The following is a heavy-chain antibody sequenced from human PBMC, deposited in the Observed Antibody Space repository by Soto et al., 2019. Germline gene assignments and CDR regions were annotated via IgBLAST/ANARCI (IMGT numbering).Heavy chain of an antibody. V-gene: IGHV4-31*03. CDR2: IYYSGST. D-gene: IGHD3-22*01. CDR1: GGSISSGGYY. CDR3: ASSPAYYYDSSGSDDAFDI. Sequence: SETLSLTCTVSGGSISSGGYYWSWIRQHPGKGLEWIGYIYYSGSTYYNPSLKSRVTISVDTSKNQFSLKLSSVTVADTAVYYCASSPAYYYDSSGSDDAFDIWGQGTMVTVSS. J-gene: IGHJ3*02.